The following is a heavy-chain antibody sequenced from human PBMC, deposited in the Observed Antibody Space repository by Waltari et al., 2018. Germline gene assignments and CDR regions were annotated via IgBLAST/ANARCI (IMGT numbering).Heavy chain of an antibody. V-gene: IGHV2-5*02. Sequence: QITLKESGPTLVKPTETLTLNCTFSGFSITRSGVTVSWIRQPPGKALEWLALIYWDDDTRYSPSLKTRLTITKDTSKNKVVLTMANMDPGDTAAYYCAHSRGMTYLDFWGQGILVTVSS. J-gene: IGHJ4*02. CDR1: GFSITRSGVT. CDR2: IYWDDDT. CDR3: AHSRGMTYLDF. D-gene: IGHD3-10*01.